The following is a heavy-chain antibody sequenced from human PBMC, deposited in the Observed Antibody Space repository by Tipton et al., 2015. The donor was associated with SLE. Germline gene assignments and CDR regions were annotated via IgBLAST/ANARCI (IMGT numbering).Heavy chain of an antibody. J-gene: IGHJ4*02. CDR1: GAPIKNNY. V-gene: IGHV4-59*01. CDR3: ARGRLWLHY. Sequence: TLSLTCTVSGAPIKNNYWTWIRQPPGKGLEWIGYIFYSGSTNLNPSLKSRVTMSVDTSKNQFSLKLRSVTAADTAVYYCARGRLWLHYRGQGTLVAVSA. D-gene: IGHD5-18*01. CDR2: IFYSGST.